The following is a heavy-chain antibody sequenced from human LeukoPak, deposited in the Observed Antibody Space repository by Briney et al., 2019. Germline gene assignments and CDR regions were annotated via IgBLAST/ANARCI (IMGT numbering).Heavy chain of an antibody. CDR1: GFTFSSYA. CDR3: AKPDSSSWYNYYFDY. J-gene: IGHJ4*02. CDR2: ISGSGGST. V-gene: IGHV3-23*01. Sequence: GGSLRLSCAASGFTFSSYAMSWVRQAPGKGLEWVSAISGSGGSTYYADSVKGRFTISRDNSKNTLYLQMNSQRAEDTAVYYCAKPDSSSWYNYYFDYWGQGTLVTVSS. D-gene: IGHD6-13*01.